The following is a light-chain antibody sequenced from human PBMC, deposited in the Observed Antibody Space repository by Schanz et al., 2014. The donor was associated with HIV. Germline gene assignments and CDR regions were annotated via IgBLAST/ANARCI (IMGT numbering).Light chain of an antibody. CDR2: DVT. V-gene: IGLV2-14*03. CDR3: SSSAGSDNLV. CDR1: SSDVGGDNF. Sequence: QSALTQPASVSGSPGQSISISCAGTSSDVGGDNFVSWYQQHPGRAPKLLVYDVTNRPSGVSSRFSGSKSGNTASLTISGLQVDDEADYYCSSSAGSDNLVFGGGTKLTVL. J-gene: IGLJ2*01.